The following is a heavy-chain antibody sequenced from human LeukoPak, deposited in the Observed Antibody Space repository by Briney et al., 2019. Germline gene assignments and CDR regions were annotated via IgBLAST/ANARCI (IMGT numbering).Heavy chain of an antibody. Sequence: GGSLRLSCAASGFTFSSYAMSSVRQAPGEGLEWVSAISGSGGSTYYADSVKGRFTISRDHSKNTLYLQMNSLRAEDTAVYYCAKDLDIVVVTARGAFDIWGQGTMVTVSS. CDR2: ISGSGGST. CDR1: GFTFSSYA. D-gene: IGHD2-21*02. J-gene: IGHJ3*02. V-gene: IGHV3-23*01. CDR3: AKDLDIVVVTARGAFDI.